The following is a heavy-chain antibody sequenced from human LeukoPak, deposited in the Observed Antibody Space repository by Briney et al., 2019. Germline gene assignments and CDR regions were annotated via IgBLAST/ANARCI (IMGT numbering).Heavy chain of an antibody. CDR3: ARVRGVRGVITHHPFDY. D-gene: IGHD3-10*01. CDR1: GYTSTSYV. V-gene: IGHV1-8*01. Sequence: GASVKVSCKASGYTSTSYVINWVRQATGQGGEWMGWMNPNSGNTGYAQKFQGRVTMTRNTSISTAYMELSSLRSEDTAVYYCARVRGVRGVITHHPFDYWGQGTLVTVSS. J-gene: IGHJ4*02. CDR2: MNPNSGNT.